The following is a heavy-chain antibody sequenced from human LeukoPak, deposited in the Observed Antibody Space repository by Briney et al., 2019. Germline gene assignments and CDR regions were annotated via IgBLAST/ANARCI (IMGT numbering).Heavy chain of an antibody. CDR3: ATDYTNYEWNFDL. D-gene: IGHD4-11*01. CDR2: IYHGGGA. V-gene: IGHV4-30-2*01. CDR1: GDSISGGNYY. Sequence: PSETLSLTCTVSGDSISGGNYYWSWLRQPPGKGLEWIGYIYHGGGAYYNPSLKSRVTLSVDRPNNQFSLKLDSVTAADTAVYYCATDYTNYEWNFDLWGRGTLVTVSS. J-gene: IGHJ2*01.